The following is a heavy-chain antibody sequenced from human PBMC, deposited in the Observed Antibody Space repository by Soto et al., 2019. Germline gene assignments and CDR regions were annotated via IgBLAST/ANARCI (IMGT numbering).Heavy chain of an antibody. Sequence: PGESLKISCQGSGHSFTSYWIGWVRQMPGKGLEWMGIIYPGDSDTKYSPSFQGQVTISADKSISTAYLQWSSLKASDTAMYYCARHPENGNYYFDYWGQGTLVTVSS. CDR2: IYPGDSDT. V-gene: IGHV5-51*01. D-gene: IGHD1-1*01. J-gene: IGHJ4*02. CDR3: ARHPENGNYYFDY. CDR1: GHSFTSYW.